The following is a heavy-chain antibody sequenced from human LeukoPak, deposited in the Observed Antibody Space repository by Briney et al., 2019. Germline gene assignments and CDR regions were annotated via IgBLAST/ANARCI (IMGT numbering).Heavy chain of an antibody. D-gene: IGHD3-22*01. CDR2: IKGDGIST. CDR1: GFDFSSNW. J-gene: IGHJ4*02. Sequence: GGSLRLSCVASGFDFSSNWMHWVRHAPGQGLVWVSRIKGDGISTNYADSVKGRFTISRDNSKNTLYLQMNSLRAEDTAVYYCAKGPITMIPERVLDWGQGTLVTVSS. V-gene: IGHV3-74*01. CDR3: AKGPITMIPERVLD.